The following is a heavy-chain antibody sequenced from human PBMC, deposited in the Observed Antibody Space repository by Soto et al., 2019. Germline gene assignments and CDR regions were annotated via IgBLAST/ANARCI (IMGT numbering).Heavy chain of an antibody. CDR1: GYTFTRYG. Sequence: QVQLVQSGAEVKNPGASVKVSCKASGYTFTRYGIRWARQAPGQGLEWMGWINTYNGNTNYAQNVQGRVTLTTDTSTSTAYMELRSLRSNDTAIYYCAMVDVYVTPSPQDVWGQGTTVIVSS. V-gene: IGHV1-18*01. D-gene: IGHD3-16*01. CDR2: INTYNGNT. CDR3: AMVDVYVTPSPQDV. J-gene: IGHJ6*02.